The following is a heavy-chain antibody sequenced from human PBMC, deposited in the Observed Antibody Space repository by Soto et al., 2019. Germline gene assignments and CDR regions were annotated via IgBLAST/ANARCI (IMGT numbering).Heavy chain of an antibody. CDR1: GFTFSSYG. V-gene: IGHV3-30*18. CDR3: AKDEVRGFGVVIIH. J-gene: IGHJ4*02. Sequence: VQLVESGGGVVQPGRSLRLSCAASGFTFSSYGMHWVRQAPGKGLEWVAVISYDGSNKYYADSVKGRFTISRDNSKNTLYLQMNSLRAEDTAVYYCAKDEVRGFGVVIIHWGQGTLVTVSS. CDR2: ISYDGSNK. D-gene: IGHD3-3*01.